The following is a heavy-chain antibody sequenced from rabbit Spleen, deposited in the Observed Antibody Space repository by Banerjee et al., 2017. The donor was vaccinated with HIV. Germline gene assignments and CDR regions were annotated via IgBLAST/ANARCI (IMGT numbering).Heavy chain of an antibody. CDR1: GFSFSSSYY. D-gene: IGHD4-2*01. J-gene: IGHJ4*01. V-gene: IGHV1S45*01. CDR2: INAGRGGST. Sequence: QEQLVESGGGLVQPEGSLTLTCTASGFSFSSSYYMCWVRQAPGKGLEWIGCINAGRGGSTYYASWAKGRFTISKTSSTTVTLQMTSLTAADTATYFCARYIDWNYGGLWGPGTLVTVS. CDR3: ARYIDWNYGGL.